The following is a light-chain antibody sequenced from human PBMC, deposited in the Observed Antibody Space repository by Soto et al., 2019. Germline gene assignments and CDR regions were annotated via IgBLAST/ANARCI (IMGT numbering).Light chain of an antibody. J-gene: IGKJ3*01. Sequence: EIVLTQSPGTLSLSPGERAAVSCRASQSVNRNSLAWYQQKPGQAPRLLIYGASSRATGIPDRFSGSGAGTDFTRTSSGLEPEDFAADDRQQDAGSPGFTFGPGTKVDFK. CDR2: GAS. V-gene: IGKV3-20*01. CDR3: QQDAGSPGFT. CDR1: QSVNRNS.